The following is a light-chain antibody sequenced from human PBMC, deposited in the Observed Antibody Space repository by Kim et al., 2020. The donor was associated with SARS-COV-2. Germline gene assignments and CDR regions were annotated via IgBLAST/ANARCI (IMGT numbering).Light chain of an antibody. CDR1: GIGSKS. CDR2: FDS. Sequence: SYELTQPPSLSVAPGKTARVSCGGNGIGSKSVHWYQQRSGQAPVLVIYFDSDRPSGIPERFSGSNSGNTATLTISRVEAGDEADYYCQVWDSSSDHRVLFGGGTQLTVL. CDR3: QVWDSSSDHRVL. J-gene: IGLJ2*01. V-gene: IGLV3-21*04.